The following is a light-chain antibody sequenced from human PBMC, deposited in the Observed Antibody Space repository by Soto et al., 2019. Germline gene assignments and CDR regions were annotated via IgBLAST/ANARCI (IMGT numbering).Light chain of an antibody. V-gene: IGKV3-20*01. CDR3: QQYGNSPRLT. CDR1: QSVSSSY. Sequence: IVLTQSPGTLSLSPGERATLSCRASQSVSSSYLAWYQQKPGLVPRLLIYGASSRATGIPDRFSGSGSGTDFTLTISSLEPEDFAVYYCQQYGNSPRLTFGGGTKVEIK. J-gene: IGKJ4*01. CDR2: GAS.